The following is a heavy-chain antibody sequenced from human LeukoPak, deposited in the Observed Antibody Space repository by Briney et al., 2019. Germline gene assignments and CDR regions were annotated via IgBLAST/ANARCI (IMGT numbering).Heavy chain of an antibody. CDR3: ANSNSGSYYGAFDI. D-gene: IGHD1-26*01. CDR1: GFTFSSYG. V-gene: IGHV3-23*01. J-gene: IGHJ3*02. Sequence: PGGSLRLSCAASGFTFSSYGMSWVRQAPGKGLEWVSAISGSGGSTYYADSVKGRFTISRDNSKNTLYLQMNSLRAEDTAVYYCANSNSGSYYGAFDIWGQGTMVTVSS. CDR2: ISGSGGST.